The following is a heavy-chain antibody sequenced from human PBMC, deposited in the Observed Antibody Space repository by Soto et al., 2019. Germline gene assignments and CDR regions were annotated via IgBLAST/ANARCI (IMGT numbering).Heavy chain of an antibody. CDR2: IYTSVNT. Sequence: QVQLQESGPGLVKPSETLSLTCTVSGRSSSSYYWSWVRQPPGKGLEGIGSIYTSVNTNYNPSLKSRVVMSVDTSKKQFSLNLSSVTAADTAEYFCARDGRSGKTWFDTWGQGTLVTVSS. D-gene: IGHD3-16*02. V-gene: IGHV4-4*07. J-gene: IGHJ5*02. CDR3: ARDGRSGKTWFDT. CDR1: GRSSSSYY.